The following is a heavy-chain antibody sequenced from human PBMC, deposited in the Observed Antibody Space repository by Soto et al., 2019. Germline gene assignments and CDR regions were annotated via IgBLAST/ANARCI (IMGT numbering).Heavy chain of an antibody. D-gene: IGHD1-1*01. Sequence: GGSLRLSCAASGFTFDDYAMHWVRQAPGKGLEWVSGISGSGGSTYYADSVKGRFTISRDNSKNTLYLQMNSLRAEGTAVYYCAKELERLTNWFDPWGQGTLVTVSS. CDR1: GFTFDDYA. V-gene: IGHV3-23*01. CDR2: ISGSGGST. J-gene: IGHJ5*02. CDR3: AKELERLTNWFDP.